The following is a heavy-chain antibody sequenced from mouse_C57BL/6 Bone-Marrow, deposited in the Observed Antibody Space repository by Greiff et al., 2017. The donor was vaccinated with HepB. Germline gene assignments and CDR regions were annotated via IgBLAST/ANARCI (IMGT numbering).Heavy chain of an antibody. CDR3: VRQDGLRRGYAMDY. V-gene: IGHV10-1*01. CDR2: IRSKSNNYAT. D-gene: IGHD2-4*01. CDR1: GFSFNTYA. Sequence: VEAGGGLVQPKGSLKLSCAASGFSFNTYAMNWVRQAPGKGLEWVARIRSKSNNYATYYADSVKDRFTISRDDSESMLYLQMNNLKTEDTAMYYCVRQDGLRRGYAMDYWGQGTSVTVSS. J-gene: IGHJ4*01.